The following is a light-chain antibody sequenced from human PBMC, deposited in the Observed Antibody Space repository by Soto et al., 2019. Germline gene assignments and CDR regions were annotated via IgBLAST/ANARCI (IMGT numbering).Light chain of an antibody. CDR2: WAS. Sequence: DIVMTQSPDSLAVSLGERATINCKSSQSVLYSSDNRNYLAWYRQKAGQPPKLLIYWASTRASGVPDRFSGSGCGTDFTLTISSLQAEEVAVYYCQQYYNSLWTFGQATKVEIK. J-gene: IGKJ1*01. CDR1: QSVLYSSDNRNY. CDR3: QQYYNSLWT. V-gene: IGKV4-1*01.